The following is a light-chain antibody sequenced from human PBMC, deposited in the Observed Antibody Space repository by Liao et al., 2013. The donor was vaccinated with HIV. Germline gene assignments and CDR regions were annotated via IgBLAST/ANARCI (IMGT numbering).Light chain of an antibody. Sequence: SYELTQPPSVSVAPGKTARITCGGSNIGSKSVHWYQDKPGQAPVLVIYSDSDRPSGIPERFSGSNSGNTATLTISRVEAGDEADYYCQVYDSNADQVVFGGGTKLTVL. V-gene: IGLV3-21*01. J-gene: IGLJ2*01. CDR2: SDS. CDR1: NIGSKS. CDR3: QVYDSNADQVV.